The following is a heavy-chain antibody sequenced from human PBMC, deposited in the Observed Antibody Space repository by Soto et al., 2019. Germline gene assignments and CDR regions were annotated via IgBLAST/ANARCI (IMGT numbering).Heavy chain of an antibody. CDR3: ARGPYSSGWDYYYYGMDV. V-gene: IGHV1-3*01. J-gene: IGHJ6*02. D-gene: IGHD6-19*01. CDR1: GYTFTSYG. CDR2: INAGNGNT. Sequence: ASVKVSCNASGYTFTSYGISWVSHAPGQGLEWMGWINAGNGNTKYAQKFQGRVTITRDTSASTAYMELSSLRSEDTAVYYCARGPYSSGWDYYYYGMDVWGQGTTVTVSS.